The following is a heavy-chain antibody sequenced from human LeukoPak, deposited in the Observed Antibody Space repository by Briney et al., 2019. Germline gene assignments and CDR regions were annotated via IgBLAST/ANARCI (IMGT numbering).Heavy chain of an antibody. CDR2: ISWNSGSI. Sequence: GRTLRLSCAVSGFTFDDYAMHWVRQAPGKGLEWGSGISWNSGSIGYADSVKDRFTISRDNAKSSLYLEMNSLRAEDTAVYYCAKDRKAVGHGYMDVWGKGTTVTISS. D-gene: IGHD6-19*01. J-gene: IGHJ6*03. V-gene: IGHV3-9*01. CDR3: AKDRKAVGHGYMDV. CDR1: GFTFDDYA.